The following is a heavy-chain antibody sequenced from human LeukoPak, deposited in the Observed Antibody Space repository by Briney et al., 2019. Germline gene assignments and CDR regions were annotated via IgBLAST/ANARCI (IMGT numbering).Heavy chain of an antibody. CDR1: GFTFISSW. V-gene: IGHV3-15*01. D-gene: IGHD2-2*03. Sequence: GGSLRPSCAASGFTFISSWMTWVRRAPGKGLEWVGRIRSTPDGGATDYAAPVKGRFTISRDDSKNTLYLQMSSLRTEDTAVYYCATDLHFGYCTATSCANYWGQGTLVTVSS. CDR3: ATDLHFGYCTATSCANY. J-gene: IGHJ4*02. CDR2: IRSTPDGGAT.